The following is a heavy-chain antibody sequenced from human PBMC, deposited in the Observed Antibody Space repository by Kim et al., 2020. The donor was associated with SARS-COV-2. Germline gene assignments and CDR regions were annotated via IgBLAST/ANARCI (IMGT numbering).Heavy chain of an antibody. D-gene: IGHD2-2*01. CDR2: IYYSGST. Sequence: SETLSLTCTVSGGSISSSSYYWGWIRQPPGKGLEWIGSIYYSGSTYYNPSLKSRVTISVDTSKNQFSLKLSSVTAADTAVYYCARHIGVVEYQLLRAAGTHFDYWGQGTLVTVSS. CDR1: GGSISSSSYY. CDR3: ARHIGVVEYQLLRAAGTHFDY. J-gene: IGHJ4*02. V-gene: IGHV4-39*01.